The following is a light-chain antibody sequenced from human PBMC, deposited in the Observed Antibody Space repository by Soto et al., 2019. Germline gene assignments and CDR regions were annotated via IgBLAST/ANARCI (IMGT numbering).Light chain of an antibody. V-gene: IGKV1-39*01. Sequence: DIRSTQSPSSLSASVGDRVTITCRASASISNYLNWYQQTPGKAPNLLIYAASSLQSGVPSRFSGSGSGTDFTLTISNLQPEDFATYYCQQSYITPWTFGQGTKVDIK. J-gene: IGKJ1*01. CDR3: QQSYITPWT. CDR2: AAS. CDR1: ASISNY.